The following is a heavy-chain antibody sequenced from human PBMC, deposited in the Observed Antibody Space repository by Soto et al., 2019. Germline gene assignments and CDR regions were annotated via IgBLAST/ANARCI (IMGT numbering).Heavy chain of an antibody. D-gene: IGHD6-19*01. CDR2: IAASGATT. V-gene: IGHV3-23*01. Sequence: PGGSLRLSCAASGFTFGNYAMSWVRQAPGKGLEWVSAIAASGATTYYADSVKGRLTVSRDNSKNTLYLQMNSLRAEDTAVYHCAKDRGGSGWRFDYWGQGTLVTVSS. CDR1: GFTFGNYA. CDR3: AKDRGGSGWRFDY. J-gene: IGHJ4*02.